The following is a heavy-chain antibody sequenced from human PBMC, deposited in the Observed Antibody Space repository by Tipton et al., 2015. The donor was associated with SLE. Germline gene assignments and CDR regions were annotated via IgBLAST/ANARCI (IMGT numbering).Heavy chain of an antibody. V-gene: IGHV4-59*01. CDR3: ARGALVQGVIPIVLDI. Sequence: TLSLTCTVSGGSISSYYWSWIRQPPGKGLEWIGYIYYSGSPNYNPSLTSPATISVDTSKNQFSLKLSSVTAADTAVYYCARGALVQGVIPIVLDIWGQGTMVTVSS. CDR1: GGSISSYY. J-gene: IGHJ3*02. D-gene: IGHD3-10*01. CDR2: IYYSGSP.